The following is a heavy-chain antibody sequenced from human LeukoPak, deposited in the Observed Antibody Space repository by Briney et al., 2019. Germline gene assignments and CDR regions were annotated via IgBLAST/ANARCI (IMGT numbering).Heavy chain of an antibody. V-gene: IGHV1-18*01. CDR1: GYTFTTYG. CDR3: ARTVTTSSYYFDY. CDR2: ISGYDGKT. D-gene: IGHD4-17*01. Sequence: ASLKVSCKASGYTFTTYGVSWVRQAPGRELEWMGWISGYDGKTNYAQKLRGRVTMTTDTSTSTAYMDLRSLRSDDTALYYCARTVTTSSYYFDYWGQGTLVTVSS. J-gene: IGHJ4*02.